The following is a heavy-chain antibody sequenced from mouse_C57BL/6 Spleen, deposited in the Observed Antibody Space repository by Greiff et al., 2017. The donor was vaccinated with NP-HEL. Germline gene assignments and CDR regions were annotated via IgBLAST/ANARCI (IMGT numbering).Heavy chain of an antibody. CDR1: GYTFTDYN. V-gene: IGHV1-18*01. CDR2: INPNNGGT. CDR3: AREGGSSSYWYFDV. J-gene: IGHJ1*03. Sequence: VQLQQSGPELVKPGASVKIPCKASGYTFTDYNMDWVKQSHGKSLEWIGDINPNNGGTIYNQKFKGKATLTVDKSSSTAYMELRSLTSEDTAVYYCAREGGSSSYWYFDVWGTGTTVTVSS. D-gene: IGHD1-1*01.